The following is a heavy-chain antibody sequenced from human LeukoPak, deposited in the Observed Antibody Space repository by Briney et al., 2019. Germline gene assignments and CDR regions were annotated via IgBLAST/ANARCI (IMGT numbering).Heavy chain of an antibody. D-gene: IGHD3-9*01. J-gene: IGHJ4*02. CDR1: GFTFSSYS. CDR3: ARGVDILTGYYLLDY. V-gene: IGHV3-48*01. Sequence: GGSLRLSCAASGFTFSSYSMNWVRQAPGKGLEWVSYISSSSSTIYYADSVKGRFTISRDNAKNSLYLQMNSLRAEDTAVYYCARGVDILTGYYLLDYWGQGTLVTVSS. CDR2: ISSSSSTI.